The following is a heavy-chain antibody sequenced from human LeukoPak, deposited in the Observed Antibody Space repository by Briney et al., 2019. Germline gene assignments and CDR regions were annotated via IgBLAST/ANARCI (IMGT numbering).Heavy chain of an antibody. V-gene: IGHV1-69*05. CDR1: GGTFSSYA. D-gene: IGHD6-19*01. Sequence: SVKVSCKASGGTFSSYAISWVRQARGQGLEWMGGIIPIFGTANYAQKFQGRVTITRDTSASTAYMELSSLRSEDTAVYYCARDGRRIAVADYWGQGTLVTVSS. CDR2: IIPIFGTA. J-gene: IGHJ4*02. CDR3: ARDGRRIAVADY.